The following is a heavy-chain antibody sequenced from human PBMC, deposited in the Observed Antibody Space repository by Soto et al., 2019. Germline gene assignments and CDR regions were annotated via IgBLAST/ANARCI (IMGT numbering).Heavy chain of an antibody. CDR2: ISGSGDKT. J-gene: IGHJ4*02. D-gene: IGHD3-22*01. Sequence: GGSLRLSCKASGFTFRSYAMSWVRHTPGKGLEWVSSISGSGDKTYYADSVKGRFTFSKDNAKNSLYLQMNSLRDEDTAVYYCARGPPGGIVVVQSFDYWGQGTLVTVSS. V-gene: IGHV3-23*01. CDR3: ARGPPGGIVVVQSFDY. CDR1: GFTFRSYA.